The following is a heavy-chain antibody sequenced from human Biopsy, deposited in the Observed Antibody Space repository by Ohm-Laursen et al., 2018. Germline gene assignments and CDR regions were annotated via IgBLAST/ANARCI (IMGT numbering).Heavy chain of an antibody. CDR3: ASAGYNPDWNFDL. CDR1: GCPIDSYY. D-gene: IGHD5-24*01. J-gene: IGHJ2*01. Sequence: SQTLSLTCTVSGCPIDSYYWSWIRQPPGKALEWIGYIYFTGRTSYNPSLKSRATMSVNTSKKQFSQRLSSVTAADTAVYYCASAGYNPDWNFDLWGRGTRVTVSS. CDR2: IYFTGRT. V-gene: IGHV4-59*12.